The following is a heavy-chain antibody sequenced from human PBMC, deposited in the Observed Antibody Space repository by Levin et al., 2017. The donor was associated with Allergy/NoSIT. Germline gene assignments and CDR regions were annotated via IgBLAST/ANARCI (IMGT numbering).Heavy chain of an antibody. CDR2: LYSGGTT. J-gene: IGHJ4*02. D-gene: IGHD2-15*01. CDR1: GFTVSSNF. Sequence: GGSLRLSCVASGFTVSSNFMSWVRQAPGKGLEWVSVLYSGGTTYYVDSVKGRFTVSRDNSKNTLYLQMNSLRAEDTAVYYCARSYCSGGSCYFGYWGQGTLVTVSS. CDR3: ARSYCSGGSCYFGY. V-gene: IGHV3-53*01.